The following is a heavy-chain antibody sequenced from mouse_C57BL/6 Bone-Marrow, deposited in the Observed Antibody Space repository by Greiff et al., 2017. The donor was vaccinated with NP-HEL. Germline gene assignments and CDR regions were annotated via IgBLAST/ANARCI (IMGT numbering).Heavy chain of an antibody. D-gene: IGHD1-3*01. CDR3: ARRTGFYCGSSGYYFGY. CDR2: ISYDGSN. CDR1: GYSITSGYY. J-gene: IGHJ2*01. V-gene: IGHV3-6*01. Sequence: EVKLMESGPGLVKPSQSLSLTCSVTGYSITSGYYWNWIRQFPGNKLEWMGYISYDGSNNYNPSLKNRIPITRDTSKNQVFLKLNSVTTEHTATYYCARRTGFYCGSSGYYFGYRGHGTTLTVSS.